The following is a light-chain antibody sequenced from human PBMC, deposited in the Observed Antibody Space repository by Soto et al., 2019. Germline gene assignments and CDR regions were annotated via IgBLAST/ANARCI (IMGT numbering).Light chain of an antibody. CDR2: AAS. J-gene: IGKJ4*01. CDR3: QQYGSSRLT. CDR1: QSVSINY. Sequence: EIVLTQSPGTLSLSPGERATLSCRASQSVSINYLAWYQQIPGQAPRLLIYAASSRATGTPDRFSGSGSGTDFTLTISRLEPEDSAVYYCQQYGSSRLTFGGGTRVEIK. V-gene: IGKV3-20*01.